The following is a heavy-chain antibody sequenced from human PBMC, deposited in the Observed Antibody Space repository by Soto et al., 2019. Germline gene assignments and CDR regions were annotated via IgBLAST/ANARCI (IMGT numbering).Heavy chain of an antibody. J-gene: IGHJ6*03. V-gene: IGHV1-8*02. CDR2: MNPINGAA. CDR1: GYDFTAYD. D-gene: IGHD2-15*01. Sequence: ASVKVSCKASGYDFTAYDINWVRQAYGQGLEWMGWMNPINGAAGSARRFQGRISMTRNTATGTAYLELTSLRSDDSAVYYCGRGPSPRAPPGGTPYYYSMDVPGQATTVAVS. CDR3: GRGPSPRAPPGGTPYYYSMDV.